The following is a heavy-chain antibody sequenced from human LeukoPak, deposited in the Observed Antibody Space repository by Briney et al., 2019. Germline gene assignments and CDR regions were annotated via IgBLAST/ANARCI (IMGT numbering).Heavy chain of an antibody. Sequence: SVKVSCKASGGTFSSYAISWVRQAPGQGLEWMGGIIPIFGTANYAQKFQGRVTITADESTSTAYMELSSLRSEDTAVYYCARDGRNYDILTGYIITPYYFDYWGQGTLVTVSS. CDR3: ARDGRNYDILTGYIITPYYFDY. J-gene: IGHJ4*02. CDR2: IIPIFGTA. D-gene: IGHD3-9*01. CDR1: GGTFSSYA. V-gene: IGHV1-69*13.